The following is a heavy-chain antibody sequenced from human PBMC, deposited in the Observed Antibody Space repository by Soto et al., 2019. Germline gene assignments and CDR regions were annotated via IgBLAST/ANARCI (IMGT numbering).Heavy chain of an antibody. J-gene: IGHJ6*02. Sequence: QVQLVQSGAEVKKPGSSVKVSCKASRDTFSKYAFNWVRQAPGQGLEWMGWIIPIFGSSNYAEKFQGRVTITADESTSTAYRELRSLRFEDTAVYYCARGETYLGVWGQGTTVTVSS. CDR3: ARGETYLGV. V-gene: IGHV1-69*01. CDR2: IIPIFGSS. CDR1: RDTFSKYA. D-gene: IGHD7-27*01.